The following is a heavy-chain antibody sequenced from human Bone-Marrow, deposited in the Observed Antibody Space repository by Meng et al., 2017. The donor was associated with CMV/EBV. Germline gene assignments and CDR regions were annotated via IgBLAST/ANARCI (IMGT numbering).Heavy chain of an antibody. CDR3: ARDDRRYDFWSGYPYYYYGMDV. V-gene: IGHV3-30-3*01. D-gene: IGHD3-3*01. Sequence: GGSLRLSCAASGFTFSSYWMSWVRQAPGKGLEWVAVISYDGSNKYYADSVKGRFTISRDNSKNTLYLQMNSLRAEDTAVYYCARDDRRYDFWSGYPYYYYGMDVCGQGTTVTFSS. CDR2: ISYDGSNK. J-gene: IGHJ6*02. CDR1: GFTFSSYW.